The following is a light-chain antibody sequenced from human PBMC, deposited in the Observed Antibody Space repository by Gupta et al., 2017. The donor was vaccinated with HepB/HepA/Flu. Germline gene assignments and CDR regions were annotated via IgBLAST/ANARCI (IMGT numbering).Light chain of an antibody. J-gene: IGLJ2*01. CDR2: VNNDGSH. V-gene: IGLV4-69*01. CDR1: SGHSSYS. Sequence: QLVLPHSPSASASLGASVKLTCTLSSGHSSYSIAWHQQQPEKGPRYLMKVNNDGSHSNGDGIPDRFSGSSSGAGRYLTIASRQAEDEDDYYCQTGGTGVVFGGGTKLTVL. CDR3: QTGGTGVV.